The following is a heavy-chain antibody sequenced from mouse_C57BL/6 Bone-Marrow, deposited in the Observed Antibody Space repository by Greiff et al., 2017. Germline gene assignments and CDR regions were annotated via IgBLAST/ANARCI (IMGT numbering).Heavy chain of an antibody. CDR1: GFNIKDDY. D-gene: IGHD2-1*01. CDR2: IDPENGDT. CDR3: TCNYYWYFDV. V-gene: IGHV14-4*01. Sequence: EVKVEESGAELVRPGASVKLSCTASGFNIKDDYMHWVKQRPEQGLEWIGWIDPENGDTEYASKFQGKATITADTSSNTAYLQLSSLTSEDTAVYYCTCNYYWYFDVWGTGTTVTVSS. J-gene: IGHJ1*03.